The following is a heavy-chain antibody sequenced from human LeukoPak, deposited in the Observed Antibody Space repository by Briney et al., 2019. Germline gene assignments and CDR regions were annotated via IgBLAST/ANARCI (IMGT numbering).Heavy chain of an antibody. J-gene: IGHJ4*02. CDR3: AKFPGDFWSGLNY. V-gene: IGHV3-64*04. Sequence: GGSLRLSCSASGFTFSTYAMHWVRQAPGKGLEYVSAISTNGGSTYYADSVKGRFTISRDNSKNTLYLQMNSLRAEDTAVYYCAKFPGDFWSGLNYWGQGTLVTVSS. CDR2: ISTNGGST. D-gene: IGHD3-3*01. CDR1: GFTFSTYA.